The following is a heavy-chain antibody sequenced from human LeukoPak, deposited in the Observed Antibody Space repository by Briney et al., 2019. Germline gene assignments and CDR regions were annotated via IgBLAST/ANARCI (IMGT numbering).Heavy chain of an antibody. CDR1: GFTVNSNY. D-gene: IGHD1-26*01. CDR3: ARGYLIDY. Sequence: PGGFLRLSCAASGFTVNSNYMSWVGQAPGKGLEWVSVVYSGDRTYYADSVKGRFTISRDDSTNTLYLLMNSLRAEDTAVYYCARGYLIDYWGQGTLVTVSS. J-gene: IGHJ4*02. V-gene: IGHV3-66*01. CDR2: VYSGDRT.